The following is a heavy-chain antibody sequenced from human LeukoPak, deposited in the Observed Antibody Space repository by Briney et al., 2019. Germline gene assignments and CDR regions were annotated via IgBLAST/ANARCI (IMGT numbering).Heavy chain of an antibody. J-gene: IGHJ4*02. Sequence: GESLKISCKGSGYSFSNYWIGWVRQMPGKGLEWMGIIYPDDSDTRYSPSFQGQVTISADKSISTAYLQWSSLKASDTAMYYCARRRFCTGGSCYPQYHYDYWGQGTLVTVSS. D-gene: IGHD2-15*01. CDR1: GYSFSNYW. CDR2: IYPDDSDT. V-gene: IGHV5-51*01. CDR3: ARRRFCTGGSCYPQYHYDY.